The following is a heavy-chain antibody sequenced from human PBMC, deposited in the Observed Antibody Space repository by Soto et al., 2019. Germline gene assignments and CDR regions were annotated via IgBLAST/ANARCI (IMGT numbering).Heavy chain of an antibody. D-gene: IGHD6-19*01. CDR3: ARVAAVAGAGGYYYGMDV. CDR1: GGTFSSYA. V-gene: IGHV1-69*13. CDR2: IIPIFGTA. J-gene: IGHJ6*02. Sequence: GASVKVSCKASGGTFSSYAISWVRQAPGQGLEWMGGIIPIFGTANYAQKFQGRVTITADESTSTAYMELSSLRSEDTAVYYCARVAAVAGAGGYYYGMDVWGQGTTVTVSS.